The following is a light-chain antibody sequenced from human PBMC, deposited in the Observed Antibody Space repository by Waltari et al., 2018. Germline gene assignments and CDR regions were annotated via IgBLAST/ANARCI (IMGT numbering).Light chain of an antibody. CDR1: SSDVGGFNY. V-gene: IGLV2-14*03. J-gene: IGLJ2*01. Sequence: QSALSQPASVSGSPGQSITISCTGTSSDVGGFNYVSWYQQYPGKAPKLLIYEVINRPFGVSNRFSGSKSANTASLTISGLQADDEADYHCSSYTSSNTVIFGGGTKLTVL. CDR3: SSYTSSNTVI. CDR2: EVI.